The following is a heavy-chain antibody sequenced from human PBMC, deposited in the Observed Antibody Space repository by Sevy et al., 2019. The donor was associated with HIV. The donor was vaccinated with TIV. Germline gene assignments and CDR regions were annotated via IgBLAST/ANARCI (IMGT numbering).Heavy chain of an antibody. CDR2: IWSDGAYQ. V-gene: IGHV3-33*06. CDR1: GFTFSAYA. Sequence: GGSLRLSCTTSGFTFSAYAMHWVRQAPGKGLEWVAIIWSDGAYQYHGDSVKGRFTISRDNSKNTMYLQMNSLRVEDTAVYYCAKSPSSPGSSSTWATFDYWGQGTLVTVSS. D-gene: IGHD6-13*01. J-gene: IGHJ4*02. CDR3: AKSPSSPGSSSTWATFDY.